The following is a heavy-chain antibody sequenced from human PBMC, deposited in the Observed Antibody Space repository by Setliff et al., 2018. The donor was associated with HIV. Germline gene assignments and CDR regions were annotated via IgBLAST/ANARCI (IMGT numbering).Heavy chain of an antibody. CDR1: GFTFVSCA. V-gene: IGHV3-21*01. J-gene: IGHJ6*02. Sequence: GGSLRLSCAASGFTFVSCAMNWVRQAPGKGMEWVSSISIGSGGAIDYADSVQGRFTISRDNSKNSLYLQMNGLRVEDTGVYYCARDNLYYNLYDGSPVYGMDVWGQGTTVTVSS. CDR2: ISIGSGGAI. D-gene: IGHD3-10*01. CDR3: ARDNLYYNLYDGSPVYGMDV.